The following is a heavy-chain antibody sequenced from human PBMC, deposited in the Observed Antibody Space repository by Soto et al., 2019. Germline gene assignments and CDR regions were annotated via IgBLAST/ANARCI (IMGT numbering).Heavy chain of an antibody. Sequence: QVQLVQSGAELKEPGASVKVSCKASGYIFTKHGISWVRQAPGQGLEWMGWISAHNGITNYAQNLQDRITVTTDTSTSTAYMELRSLRPEDTAIYYCARVYGYGYGHFDFWGQGSLGTVSS. CDR2: ISAHNGIT. CDR3: ARVYGYGYGHFDF. V-gene: IGHV1-18*01. CDR1: GYIFTKHG. J-gene: IGHJ4*02. D-gene: IGHD5-18*01.